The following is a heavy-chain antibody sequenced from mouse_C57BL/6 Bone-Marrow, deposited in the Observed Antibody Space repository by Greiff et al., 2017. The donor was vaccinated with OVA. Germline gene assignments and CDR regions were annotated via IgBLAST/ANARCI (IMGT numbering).Heavy chain of an antibody. Sequence: VQLQQSGPELVKPGASVKISCKASGYSFTGYYMNWVKQSPEKSLEWIGEINPSTGGTTNNQKFKAKATLTVDKSSSTAYMQLKSLTSEDSAVYYCARGGTSPFAYWGQGTLVTVSA. D-gene: IGHD4-1*01. CDR1: GYSFTGYY. J-gene: IGHJ3*01. CDR3: ARGGTSPFAY. V-gene: IGHV1-42*01. CDR2: INPSTGGT.